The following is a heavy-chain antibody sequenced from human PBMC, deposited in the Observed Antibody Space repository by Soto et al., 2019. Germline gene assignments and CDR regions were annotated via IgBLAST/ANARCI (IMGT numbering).Heavy chain of an antibody. D-gene: IGHD6-13*01. V-gene: IGHV3-21*01. CDR1: GFTFSSYS. J-gene: IGHJ4*02. CDR2: ISSSSSYI. Sequence: GGSLRLSCAASGFTFSSYSMNWVRQAPGKGLEWVSPISSSSSYIYYADSVKGRFTISRDNAKNSLYLQMNSLRAEDTAVYYCARDPPSAAGPTYFDYWGQGTLVTVSS. CDR3: ARDPPSAAGPTYFDY.